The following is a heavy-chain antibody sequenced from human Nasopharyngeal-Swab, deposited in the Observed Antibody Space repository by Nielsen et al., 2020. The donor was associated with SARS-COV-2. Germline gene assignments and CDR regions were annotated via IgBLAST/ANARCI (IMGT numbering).Heavy chain of an antibody. Sequence: GGSLRLSCTASGSTFGDYAMSWFRQAPGKGLEWVGFIRGKVYGGTTEYAASVKGRFTISRDDSKSIAYLQMNSLKTEDTAVYYCTRDVNGDYSFDYWGQGTLVTVSS. J-gene: IGHJ4*02. CDR2: IRGKVYGGTT. CDR1: GSTFGDYA. D-gene: IGHD4-17*01. CDR3: TRDVNGDYSFDY. V-gene: IGHV3-49*03.